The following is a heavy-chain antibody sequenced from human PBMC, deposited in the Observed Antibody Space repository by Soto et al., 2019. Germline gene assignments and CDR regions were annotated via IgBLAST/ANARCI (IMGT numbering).Heavy chain of an antibody. V-gene: IGHV3-23*01. J-gene: IGHJ4*02. D-gene: IGHD3-3*01. CDR3: AKSSPHVLRFLEWLSFYFDY. CDR1: GFTFSSYA. Sequence: GSLRLSYAASGFTFSSYAMSWVRQAPGKGLEWVSAISGSGGSTYYADSAKGRFTISRDNSKNTLYLQMNSLRAEDTAVYYCAKSSPHVLRFLEWLSFYFDYWGQGTLVTVSS. CDR2: ISGSGGST.